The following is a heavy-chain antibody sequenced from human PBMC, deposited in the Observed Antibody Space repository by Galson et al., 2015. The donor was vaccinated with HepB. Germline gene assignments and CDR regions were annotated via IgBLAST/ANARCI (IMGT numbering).Heavy chain of an antibody. CDR1: GFTFSSYG. CDR2: ISYDGSNK. Sequence: SLRLSCAASGFTFSSYGMHWVRQAPGKGLEWVAVISYDGSNKYYADSVKGRFTISRDNSKNTLHLQMNSLRAEDTAVYYCARGIRDRAAVFDIWGQGTMVTVSS. V-gene: IGHV3-30*03. D-gene: IGHD6-25*01. CDR3: ARGIRDRAAVFDI. J-gene: IGHJ3*02.